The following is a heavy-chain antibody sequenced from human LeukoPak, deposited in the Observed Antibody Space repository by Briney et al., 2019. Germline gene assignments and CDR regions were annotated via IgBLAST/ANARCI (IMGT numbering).Heavy chain of an antibody. CDR2: VTGSGGTT. CDR3: AKHHGNQSFLYYYMHV. V-gene: IGHV3-23*01. Sequence: PGGSLRLSCAASGFTFSRYCLSWVRQAPGKGLEWVACVTGSGGTTYYGDSVKGRFTISRDNSKNTVYLQMTSLRAEDTALYYCAKHHGNQSFLYYYMHVWGKGPTVPVS. J-gene: IGHJ6*03. CDR1: GFTFSRYC.